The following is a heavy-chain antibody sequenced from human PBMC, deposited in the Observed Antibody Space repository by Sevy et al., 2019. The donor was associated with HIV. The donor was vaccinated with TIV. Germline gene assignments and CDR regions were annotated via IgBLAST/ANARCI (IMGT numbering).Heavy chain of an antibody. D-gene: IGHD2-15*01. J-gene: IGHJ4*02. CDR1: GFTFKYHG. CDR3: AKDGGPIDIDY. CDR2: ISIDGSNK. V-gene: IGHV3-30*18. Sequence: GGSLRLSCAASGFTFKYHGMHWVRQAPGKGLEWLSLISIDGSNKYYADSVKGRFTISRDNAKNTVSVQMNSLRPEDTATYYCAKDGGPIDIDYWGQGILVTVSS.